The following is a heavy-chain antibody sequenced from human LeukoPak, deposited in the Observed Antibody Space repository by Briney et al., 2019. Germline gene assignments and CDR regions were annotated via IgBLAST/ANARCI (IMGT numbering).Heavy chain of an antibody. CDR3: ATTDLGYCSSSRCPEDAFDI. CDR2: VYHSGNT. D-gene: IGHD2-2*01. J-gene: IGHJ3*02. CDR1: GLFVNTGRYY. Sequence: KTSETLSLTCSVSGLFVNTGRYYWAWLRQPPGKGLDWIGNVYHSGNTDYNPSPKSRTAISLDASKNAVSLMLRSVTASDTATYYCATTDLGYCSSSRCPEDAFDIWGHGTMVTVSS. V-gene: IGHV4-39*01.